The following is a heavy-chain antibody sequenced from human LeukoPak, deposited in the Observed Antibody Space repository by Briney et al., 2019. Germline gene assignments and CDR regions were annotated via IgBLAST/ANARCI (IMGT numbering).Heavy chain of an antibody. CDR1: GGTFSSYA. CDR3: AVGEFWSGYYSIDY. D-gene: IGHD3-3*01. Sequence: SVKVSCKASGGTFSSYAISWVRQAPGQGLEWMGGIIPIFGTANYAQKFQGRVTITADESTSTAYMELSSLRSEDTAVYNCAVGEFWSGYYSIDYWGQGTLVTVSS. V-gene: IGHV1-69*01. J-gene: IGHJ4*02. CDR2: IIPIFGTA.